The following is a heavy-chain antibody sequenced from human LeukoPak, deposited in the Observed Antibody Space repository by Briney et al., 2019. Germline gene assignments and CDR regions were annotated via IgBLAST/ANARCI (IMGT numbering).Heavy chain of an antibody. CDR3: ARARWQLVPYFDS. CDR1: GYTFTDYY. D-gene: IGHD6-6*01. J-gene: IGHJ4*02. Sequence: ASVKVSCKASGYTFTDYYMHWVRQAPGQGLEWMGWINPNSGGTDFAQKFQGRVAMTRDTSISTAYLELGSLRSDDTAVYFCARARWQLVPYFDSWGQGTLVTVSS. V-gene: IGHV1-2*02. CDR2: INPNSGGT.